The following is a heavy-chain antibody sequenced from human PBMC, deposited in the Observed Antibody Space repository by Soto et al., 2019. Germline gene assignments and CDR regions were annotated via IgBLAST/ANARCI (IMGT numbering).Heavy chain of an antibody. Sequence: LSLTCTVSGGSISSSSYYWGWIRQPPGKGLEWIGSIYYSGSTYYNPSLKGRVTISVDTSKNQFSLKLSSVTAADTAVYYCLASSGWYGRAYYFDYWGQGTLVTVSS. V-gene: IGHV4-39*01. J-gene: IGHJ4*02. CDR3: LASSGWYGRAYYFDY. CDR2: IYYSGST. CDR1: GGSISSSSYY. D-gene: IGHD6-19*01.